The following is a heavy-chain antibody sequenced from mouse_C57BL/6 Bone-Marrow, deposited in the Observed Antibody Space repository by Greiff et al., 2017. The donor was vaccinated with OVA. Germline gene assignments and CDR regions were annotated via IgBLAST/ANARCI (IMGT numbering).Heavy chain of an antibody. CDR1: GYTFTSYW. CDR3: VRWGYGSSYED. D-gene: IGHD1-1*01. V-gene: IGHV1-50*01. Sequence: QVQLKQPGAELVKPGASVKLSCKASGYTFTSYWMQWVKQRPGQGLEWIGEIDPSDSYTNYNQKFKGKATLTVDTSSSTAYMQLSSLTSEDSAVYCCVRWGYGSSYEDWGQGTTLTVSS. CDR2: IDPSDSYT. J-gene: IGHJ2*01.